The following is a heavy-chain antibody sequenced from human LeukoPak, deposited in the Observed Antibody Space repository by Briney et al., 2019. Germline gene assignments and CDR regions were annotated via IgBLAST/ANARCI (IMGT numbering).Heavy chain of an antibody. CDR3: ARDSSDYGGKGVDY. D-gene: IGHD4-23*01. CDR2: ISGSGGLT. CDR1: GSIFSSYA. Sequence: GGSLRLSCAVSGSIFSSYAMSWVRQAPGKGLEWVSVISGSGGLTYYADSVKGRFTISRDNSKNTLYLQMNSLRADDTAVYYCARDSSDYGGKGVDYWGQGTLVTVSS. J-gene: IGHJ4*02. V-gene: IGHV3-23*01.